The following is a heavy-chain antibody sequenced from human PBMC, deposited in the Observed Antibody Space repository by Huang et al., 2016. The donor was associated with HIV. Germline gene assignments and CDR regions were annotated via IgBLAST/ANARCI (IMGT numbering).Heavy chain of an antibody. Sequence: QVQLVQSGAEVKKPGSSVKVSCKASGGSFRNFAIGWVRQAPGQGLEWMGGIIPTLGTASYAQKLQGRVTIIADESTSTAYMELSSLRSEDTAVYYCATVDYYDTSGPQRGYFDNWGQGTLVTVSS. CDR2: IIPTLGTA. V-gene: IGHV1-69*19. J-gene: IGHJ4*02. CDR3: ATVDYYDTSGPQRGYFDN. D-gene: IGHD3-22*01. CDR1: GGSFRNFA.